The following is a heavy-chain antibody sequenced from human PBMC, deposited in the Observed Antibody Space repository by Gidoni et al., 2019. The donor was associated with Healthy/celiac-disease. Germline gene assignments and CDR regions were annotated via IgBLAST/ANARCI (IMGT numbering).Heavy chain of an antibody. D-gene: IGHD6-19*01. J-gene: IGHJ3*02. CDR2: ISGSGGST. Sequence: EVQLVESGGGLVQPGGSLRLSCAASGFPFSSYAMSGVRQAPGKGLEWVSAISGSGGSTYYADSVKGRFTISRDNSKNTLYLQMNSLRAEDTAVYYCAKVFLLQGHAAVAEEAFDIWGQGTMVTVSS. CDR1: GFPFSSYA. V-gene: IGHV3-23*04. CDR3: AKVFLLQGHAAVAEEAFDI.